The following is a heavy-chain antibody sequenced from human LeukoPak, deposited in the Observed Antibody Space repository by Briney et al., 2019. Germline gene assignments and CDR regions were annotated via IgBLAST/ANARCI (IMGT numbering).Heavy chain of an antibody. CDR1: GFTFSTYS. D-gene: IGHD2-15*01. CDR3: ARGPISVVAALGIFDY. J-gene: IGHJ4*02. Sequence: GGSLRLSCAASGFTFSTYSMNWVRQAPGKGLEWVPSISSGSTYIYYGDSVKGRFTISRDNAKNSLYLQMNSLRAEDTAVYYCARGPISVVAALGIFDYWGQGTLVTVSS. CDR2: ISSGSTYI. V-gene: IGHV3-21*01.